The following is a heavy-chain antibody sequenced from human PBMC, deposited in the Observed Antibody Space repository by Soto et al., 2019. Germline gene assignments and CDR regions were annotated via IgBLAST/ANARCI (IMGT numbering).Heavy chain of an antibody. Sequence: QVQLVQSGAEVKKPGASVKVSCKTSGYTFSTYPISWVRQAPGQGLEWVGWISTYNGKTNYGQKFQGRVTITTDTSASTAYMNLRYLRSDDTAVYYCARDRVEAALGTFDQWGQGTLVTVSS. J-gene: IGHJ4*02. CDR3: ARDRVEAALGTFDQ. CDR1: GYTFSTYP. CDR2: ISTYNGKT. V-gene: IGHV1-18*01. D-gene: IGHD6-13*01.